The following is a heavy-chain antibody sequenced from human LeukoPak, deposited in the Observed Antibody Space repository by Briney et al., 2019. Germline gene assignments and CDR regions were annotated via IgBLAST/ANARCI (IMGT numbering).Heavy chain of an antibody. Sequence: PGGSLRLSCAASGFTFSTYGMHWVRQAPGKGLEWVAFIRYDGSNKYYADSVKDRFTISRDNSKNTLYLQMNSLRAEDTAVYYCAKDSLFGYGDYAFDYWGQGTLVTVSS. CDR3: AKDSLFGYGDYAFDY. CDR2: IRYDGSNK. J-gene: IGHJ4*02. V-gene: IGHV3-30*02. CDR1: GFTFSTYG. D-gene: IGHD4-17*01.